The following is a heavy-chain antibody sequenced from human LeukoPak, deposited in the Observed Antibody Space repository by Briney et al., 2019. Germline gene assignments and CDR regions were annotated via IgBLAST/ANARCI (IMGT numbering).Heavy chain of an antibody. CDR3: ARQDYYDTSGYYGPAWFDP. V-gene: IGHV4-4*09. CDR1: GASISNYY. CDR2: IHTSGAS. Sequence: SETLSLTCTVSGASISNYYWSWIRQTPEKGLEWMGHIHTSGASRYYPSLESRLTLSIDTSRNQLSLKLTSVTAADTAVYYCARQDYYDTSGYYGPAWFDPWGQGTLVTVSS. J-gene: IGHJ5*02. D-gene: IGHD3-22*01.